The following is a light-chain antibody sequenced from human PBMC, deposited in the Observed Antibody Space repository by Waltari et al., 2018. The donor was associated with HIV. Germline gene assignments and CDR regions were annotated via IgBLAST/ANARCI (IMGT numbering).Light chain of an antibody. J-gene: IGKJ4*01. CDR1: QSVSSSY. CDR3: QQYGTSPIT. Sequence: EIILTQSTHTLSVSPGERATLSGWASQSVSSSYLAWYQQRPGQAPRLLIYGASNRATGVPDRISGSGSGTQFTLTISRMQPEDFALYYCQQYGTSPITFGGGTRVEIK. CDR2: GAS. V-gene: IGKV3-20*01.